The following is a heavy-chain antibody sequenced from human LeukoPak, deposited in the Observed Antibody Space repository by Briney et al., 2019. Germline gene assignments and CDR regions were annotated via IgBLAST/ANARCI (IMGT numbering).Heavy chain of an antibody. Sequence: GGSLRLSCVASGFTFSSYWMSWVRQAPGKGLEWVANIKRDGSEKYYVDSVKGRFTISRDNAKNSLYLEMNSLRAEDTAVYYCARDQFKAFDYWGQGTLVTVSS. J-gene: IGHJ4*02. CDR3: ARDQFKAFDY. CDR1: GFTFSSYW. CDR2: IKRDGSEK. V-gene: IGHV3-7*01.